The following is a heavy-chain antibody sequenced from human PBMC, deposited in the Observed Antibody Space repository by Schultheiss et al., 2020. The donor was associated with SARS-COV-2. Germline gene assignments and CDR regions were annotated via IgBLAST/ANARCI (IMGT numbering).Heavy chain of an antibody. V-gene: IGHV4-39*01. Sequence: SETLSLTCTVSGGSISSRDYYWGWIRQPPGKGLEWIGSIYYSGSTYYNPSLKSRVTISVDTSKYQFSLKLSSVTAADTAVYYCARAGGDWFDPWGQGTLVTVSS. CDR3: ARAGGDWFDP. CDR1: GGSISSRDYY. J-gene: IGHJ5*02. CDR2: IYYSGST. D-gene: IGHD3-10*01.